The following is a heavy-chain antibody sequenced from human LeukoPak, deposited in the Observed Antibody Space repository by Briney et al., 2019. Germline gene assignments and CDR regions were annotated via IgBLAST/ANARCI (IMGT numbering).Heavy chain of an antibody. J-gene: IGHJ4*02. CDR2: ISSSGSTI. V-gene: IGHV3-48*03. D-gene: IGHD5-12*01. CDR1: GSTFSSYE. CDR3: AGYSGPFDY. Sequence: PGGSLRLSCAASGSTFSSYEMNWVRQAPGKGLEWVSYISSSGSTIYYADSVKGRFTISRDNAKNSLYLQMNSLRAEDTAVYYCAGYSGPFDYWGQGTLVTVSS.